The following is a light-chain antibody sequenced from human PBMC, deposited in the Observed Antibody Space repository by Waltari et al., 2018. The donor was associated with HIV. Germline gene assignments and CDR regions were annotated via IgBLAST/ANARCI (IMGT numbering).Light chain of an antibody. Sequence: VMTQSPATLSVSPGKRATLSCRTSQSVSTNLAWYQQKPGQAPRLLIYGASIRATGIPGRFSGSGSGTEFTLTISSLQSEDFAVYYCQQYNNWPPWTFGQGTKVEIE. CDR3: QQYNNWPPWT. CDR1: QSVSTN. J-gene: IGKJ1*01. V-gene: IGKV3-15*01. CDR2: GAS.